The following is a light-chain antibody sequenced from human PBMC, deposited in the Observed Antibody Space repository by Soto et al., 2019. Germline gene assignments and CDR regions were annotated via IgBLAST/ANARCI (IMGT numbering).Light chain of an antibody. CDR1: RLFDY. Sequence: RLFDYVSWYQQQPGNVRKVMIYDVHDRPSGVSDRFSGSKSGNTAALTISELQAEDEADYFCSSYPSDAIHVVFGGGT. CDR3: SSYPSDAIHVV. J-gene: IGLJ2*01. V-gene: IGLV2-14*03. CDR2: DVH.